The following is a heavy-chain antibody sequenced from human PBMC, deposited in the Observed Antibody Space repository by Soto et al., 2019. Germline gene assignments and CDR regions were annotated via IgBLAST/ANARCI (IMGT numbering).Heavy chain of an antibody. Sequence: SETLSLTCTVSGSSMSSNYCTWIRQSPGKGLEWIGYIYYTGSTKYNPSLKSRVTISLGTSKNQFSLRLTSVTSADTAVYYCARGGSYGDFFDYWGQGAQVTVSS. CDR1: GSSMSSNY. D-gene: IGHD4-17*01. J-gene: IGHJ4*02. V-gene: IGHV4-59*01. CDR2: IYYTGST. CDR3: ARGGSYGDFFDY.